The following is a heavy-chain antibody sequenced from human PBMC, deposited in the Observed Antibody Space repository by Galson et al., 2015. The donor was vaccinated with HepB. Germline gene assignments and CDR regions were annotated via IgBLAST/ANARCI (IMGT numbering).Heavy chain of an antibody. J-gene: IGHJ6*02. D-gene: IGHD2-15*01. V-gene: IGHV1-2*04. CDR3: ARARGGSLSLGYYGMDV. CDR1: GYTFTGYY. Sequence: SVKVSCKASGYTFTGYYMHWVRQAPGQGLEWMGWINPNSGGTNYAQKFQGWVTMTRDTSISTAYMELSRLRSDDTAVYYCARARGGSLSLGYYGMDVWGQGTTVTVSS. CDR2: INPNSGGT.